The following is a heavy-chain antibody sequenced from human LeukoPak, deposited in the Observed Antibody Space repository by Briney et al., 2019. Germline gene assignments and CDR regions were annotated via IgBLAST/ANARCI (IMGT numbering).Heavy chain of an antibody. Sequence: SETLSLTCAVYGGSFSGYYLSWIRQPPGKGLESIGEINHSGSTYYNPSLKSRVTISVDTSKSQFSQKITSVTAADTAVYYCATGEIAARLQTWGQETLGTVSS. V-gene: IGHV4-34*01. CDR1: GGSFSGYY. D-gene: IGHD6-6*01. J-gene: IGHJ4*02. CDR2: INHSGST. CDR3: ATGEIAARLQT.